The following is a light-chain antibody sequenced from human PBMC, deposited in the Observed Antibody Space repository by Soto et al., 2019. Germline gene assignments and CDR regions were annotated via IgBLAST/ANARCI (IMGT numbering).Light chain of an antibody. CDR2: AAS. Sequence: DIQMTQSPSSLSASVGDRVTITCRASQSISSCLNWYQQKPGKAPELLIYAASSLQSGVPSRFSGSGSGTDFTLPISSLQPEDFATYYCQQSYSTPPITFGQGTRRAIK. CDR1: QSISSC. CDR3: QQSYSTPPIT. J-gene: IGKJ5*01. V-gene: IGKV1-39*01.